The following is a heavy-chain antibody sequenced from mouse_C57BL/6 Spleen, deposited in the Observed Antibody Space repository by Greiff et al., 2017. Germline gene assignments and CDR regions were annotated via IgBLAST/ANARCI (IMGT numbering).Heavy chain of an antibody. D-gene: IGHD2-5*01. CDR1: GFTFSSYC. CDR2: ISSGGSYT. J-gene: IGHJ3*01. V-gene: IGHV5-6*01. CDR3: ARQDYSNY. Sequence: EVMLVESGGDLVKPGGSLKLSCAASGFTFSSYCMSWVRQTPDKRLEWVATISSGGSYTYYPDSVKGRFTISRDNAKNTLYLQMSSLKSEDTAMYYCARQDYSNYWGQGTLVTVSA.